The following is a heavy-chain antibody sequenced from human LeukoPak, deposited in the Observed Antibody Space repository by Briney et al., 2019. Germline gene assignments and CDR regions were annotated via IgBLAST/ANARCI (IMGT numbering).Heavy chain of an antibody. CDR2: ISYDGSNK. J-gene: IGHJ4*02. V-gene: IGHV3-30*18. D-gene: IGHD2-2*01. Sequence: GGSLRLSCAASGFTFSSYGMHWVRQAPGKGLEWVAVISYDGSNKYYADSVKGRFTISRDNSKNTLYLQMNSLRAEDTAVYYCAKERYLAYYFDYRGQGTLVTVSS. CDR1: GFTFSSYG. CDR3: AKERYLAYYFDY.